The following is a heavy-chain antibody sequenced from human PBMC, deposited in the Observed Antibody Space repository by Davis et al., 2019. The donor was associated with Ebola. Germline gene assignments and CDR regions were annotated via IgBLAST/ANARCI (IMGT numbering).Heavy chain of an antibody. D-gene: IGHD3-16*02. CDR1: GGSFSGYY. CDR2: INHSGST. J-gene: IGHJ2*01. CDR3: ARDPLTFGGVITHWYFDL. Sequence: SETLSLTCAVYGGSFSGYYWSWIRQPPGKGLEWIGEINHSGSTNYNPSLKSRVTISVDTSKNQFSLKLSSVTAADTAVYYCARDPLTFGGVITHWYFDLWGRGTLVTVSS. V-gene: IGHV4-34*01.